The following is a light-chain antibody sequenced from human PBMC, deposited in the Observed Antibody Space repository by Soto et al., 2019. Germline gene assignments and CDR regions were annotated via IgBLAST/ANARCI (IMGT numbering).Light chain of an antibody. Sequence: EIVLTQSPATLSLSPGERATLSCRASQSVGTFLAWYQQKPGQAPRLLIYDASNRATGIPARFSGTGSGTDFALTISSVETEDFAVYYCQHRTNWPRTFGQGTKLYIK. CDR2: DAS. CDR3: QHRTNWPRT. J-gene: IGKJ2*01. V-gene: IGKV3-11*01. CDR1: QSVGTF.